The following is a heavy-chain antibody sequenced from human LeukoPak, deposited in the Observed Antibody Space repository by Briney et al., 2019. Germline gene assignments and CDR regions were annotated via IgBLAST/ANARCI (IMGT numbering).Heavy chain of an antibody. J-gene: IGHJ4*02. V-gene: IGHV4-59*08. CDR3: ARPGYTYDYYPSRDPNYFDY. CDR1: AVSVNNDQY. CDR2: IRDSGST. Sequence: SETLSLTCTVSAVSVNNDQYWTWIRQPPGKGLQWVGCIRDSGSTHYNPSLESRVTISLDTPMNQFSLRLSSVTAADTAVYYCARPGYTYDYYPSRDPNYFDYWGQGTLVTVSS. D-gene: IGHD5-18*01.